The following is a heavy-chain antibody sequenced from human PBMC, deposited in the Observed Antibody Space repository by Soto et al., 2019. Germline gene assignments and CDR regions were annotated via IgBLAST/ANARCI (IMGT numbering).Heavy chain of an antibody. J-gene: IGHJ4*02. CDR2: MNPNSGNT. D-gene: IGHD3-9*01. V-gene: IGHV1-8*01. CDR1: GYTFTSYD. CDR3: ARGLGDTLTGYYDVSLTTNDY. Sequence: ASVKVSCKASGYTFTSYDINWVRQATGQGLEWMGWMNPNSGNTGYAQKFQGRVTMTRNTSISTAYMELSSLRSEDTAVYYCARGLGDTLTGYYDVSLTTNDYWGQGTLVTVSS.